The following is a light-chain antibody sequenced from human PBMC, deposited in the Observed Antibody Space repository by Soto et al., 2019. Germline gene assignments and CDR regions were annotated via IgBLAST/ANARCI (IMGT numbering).Light chain of an antibody. J-gene: IGLJ1*01. CDR1: SSDVGGYNY. CDR3: SSYTSSSTYV. Sequence: QSALTQPASVSGSPGQSITISCTGTSSDVGGYNYVSWYQQHPGKAPKLMIYEVSNRPSGVSNRFSGSKSGSTASLTISGLQAEDEADDYCSSYTSSSTYVFGTGTKLTVL. CDR2: EVS. V-gene: IGLV2-14*01.